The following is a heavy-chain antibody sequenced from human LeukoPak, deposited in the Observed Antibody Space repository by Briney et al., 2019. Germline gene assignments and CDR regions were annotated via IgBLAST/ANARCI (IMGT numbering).Heavy chain of an antibody. CDR2: IYHSGST. D-gene: IGHD4-17*01. J-gene: IGHJ4*02. CDR1: GGSISRNSFS. V-gene: IGHV4-30-2*01. CDR3: ARDRNYGDYGSYYFDH. Sequence: SETLSLTCAVSGGSISRNSFSWNWIRQPPGKGLEWIGDIYHSGSTYYNPSLESRVTISVDRSKNQFSLKLRSVTAADTAVYYCARDRNYGDYGSYYFDHWGQGILVTVSS.